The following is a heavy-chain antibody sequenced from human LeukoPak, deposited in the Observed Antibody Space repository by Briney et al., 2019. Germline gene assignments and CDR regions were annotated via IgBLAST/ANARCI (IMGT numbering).Heavy chain of an antibody. V-gene: IGHV4-59*08. CDR2: VYYSGSP. J-gene: IGHJ6*02. D-gene: IGHD6-13*01. Sequence: SETLSLTCTVSGGSISSYFWSWIRQPPGMGLEWIGYVYYSGSPNYNPSLKSRVTISVDTSKNQFSLKLSSVTAADTAVYYCARHRSGSSWHYYYYGMDVWGQGTTVTVSS. CDR3: ARHRSGSSWHYYYYGMDV. CDR1: GGSISSYF.